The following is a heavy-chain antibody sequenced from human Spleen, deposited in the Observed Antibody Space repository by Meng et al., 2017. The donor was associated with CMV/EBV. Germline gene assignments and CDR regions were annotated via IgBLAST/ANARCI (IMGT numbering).Heavy chain of an antibody. V-gene: IGHV3-30*04. J-gene: IGHJ4*02. CDR1: GFTFRTYA. CDR2: ISYDGSND. Sequence: GESLKISCVASGFTFRTYAMHWVRQAPGQGLEWVAVISYDGSNDYYADSVRGRFTISRDNSKNTLYLQMNSLRTEDTAVYYCARDRRSFCSSTACYTFDFWGQGTLVTVSS. CDR3: ARDRRSFCSSTACYTFDF. D-gene: IGHD2-2*01.